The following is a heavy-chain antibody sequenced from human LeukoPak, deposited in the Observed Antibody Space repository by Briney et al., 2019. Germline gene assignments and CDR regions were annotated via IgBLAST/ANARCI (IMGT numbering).Heavy chain of an antibody. CDR1: GFTFSSYG. CDR2: ISYDGSNK. V-gene: IGHV3-30*18. D-gene: IGHD6-19*01. Sequence: GGSLRLSCAASGFTFSSYGMHWVRQAPGKGLEWVAVISYDGSNKYYADSVKGRFTISRDNSKNTLYLQMSSLRAEDTAVYYCVKGAIQSSLMDYWGQGTLVTVSS. J-gene: IGHJ4*02. CDR3: VKGAIQSSLMDY.